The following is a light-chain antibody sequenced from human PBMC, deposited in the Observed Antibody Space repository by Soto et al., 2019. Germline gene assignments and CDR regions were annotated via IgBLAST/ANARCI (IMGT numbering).Light chain of an antibody. V-gene: IGKV3-20*01. Sequence: EILLTQSPGTLSLSPGERATLSCSASQSVSSSYLAWYQQKPGQAPRLLIYGASSRATGIPDRFSGSGSGTDFTLTISRLEPEDFAVYYCQQYGSSPSITFGQGTRLEIK. J-gene: IGKJ5*01. CDR1: QSVSSSY. CDR2: GAS. CDR3: QQYGSSPSIT.